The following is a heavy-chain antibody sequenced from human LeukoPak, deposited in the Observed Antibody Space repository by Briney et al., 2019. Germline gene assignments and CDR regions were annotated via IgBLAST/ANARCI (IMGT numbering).Heavy chain of an antibody. D-gene: IGHD2-2*03. CDR3: ARDMDSGYYYYYYMDV. J-gene: IGHJ6*03. Sequence: GGSLRLSCAASGFTFGSYAMHWVRQAPGKGLEWVAVISYDGSNKYYADSVKGRFTISRDNSKNTLYLQMNSLRAEDTAVYYCARDMDSGYYYYYYMDVWGKGTTVTVSS. CDR1: GFTFGSYA. CDR2: ISYDGSNK. V-gene: IGHV3-30*04.